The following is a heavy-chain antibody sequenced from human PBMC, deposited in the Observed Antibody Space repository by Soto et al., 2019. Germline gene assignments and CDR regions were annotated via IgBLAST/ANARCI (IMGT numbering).Heavy chain of an antibody. J-gene: IGHJ4*02. CDR3: AKWGLTSGSYLD. D-gene: IGHD1-26*01. CDR1: GFTFSSYG. CDR2: ISYDGSNK. Sequence: QVQLVESGGGVVQPGRSLRLSCAASGFTFSSYGMHWVRQAPGKGLEWVAVISYDGSNKYYADSVKGRFTISRDNSKNTLYLQMNSLRAEATAVYYCAKWGLTSGSYLDWGQGTLVTVSS. V-gene: IGHV3-30*18.